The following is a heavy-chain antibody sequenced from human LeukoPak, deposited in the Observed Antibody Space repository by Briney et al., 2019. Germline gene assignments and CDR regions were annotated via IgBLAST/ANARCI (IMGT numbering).Heavy chain of an antibody. V-gene: IGHV3-23*01. CDR3: ARDSGSYSFSY. D-gene: IGHD1-26*01. CDR2: ISGSGGST. Sequence: GGSLRLSCAASGFTFSSYAMSWVRQAPGKGLEWVSAISGSGGSTYYADSVKGRFTISRDNSKNTLYLQMNSLRAEDTAVYYCARDSGSYSFSYWGQGTLVTVSS. CDR1: GFTFSSYA. J-gene: IGHJ4*02.